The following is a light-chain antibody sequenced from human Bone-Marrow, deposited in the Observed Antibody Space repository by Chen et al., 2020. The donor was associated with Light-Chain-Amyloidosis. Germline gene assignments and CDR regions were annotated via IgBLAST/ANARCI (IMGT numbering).Light chain of an antibody. J-gene: IGLJ1*01. Sequence: QSALTQPASVSGSPGQSITIPCTGTSSDVGCDNHVSWYQQHPDKAPKLMIYEVANRPSWVPDRFAGYKADTTASLTISGLQTEEEADYFCSSYTITNTLVFGSGTRVTVL. V-gene: IGLV2-14*01. CDR1: SSDVGCDNH. CDR3: SSYTITNTLV. CDR2: EVA.